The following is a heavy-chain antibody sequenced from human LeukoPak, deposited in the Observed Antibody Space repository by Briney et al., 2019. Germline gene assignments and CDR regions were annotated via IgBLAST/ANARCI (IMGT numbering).Heavy chain of an antibody. CDR3: ARVTIVVVPAAGRFDP. D-gene: IGHD2-2*01. J-gene: IGHJ5*02. CDR2: IYHSGST. CDR1: GGSISSGGYY. V-gene: IGHV4-30-2*01. Sequence: PSQTLSLTCTVSGGSISSGGYYWSWIRQPPGKGLEWIGYIYHSGSTYYNPSLKSRVTISVDRSKNQFSLKLSSVTAADTAVYYCARVTIVVVPAAGRFDPWGQGTLVTVSS.